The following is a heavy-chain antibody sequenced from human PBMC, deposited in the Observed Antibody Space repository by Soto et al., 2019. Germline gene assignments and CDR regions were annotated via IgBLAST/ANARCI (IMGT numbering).Heavy chain of an antibody. CDR1: GFTFSSYA. J-gene: IGHJ6*04. CDR3: AKNGDFWSWGREV. CDR2: ISSSGDVT. Sequence: PGGSLRLSCAASGFTFSSYAMSWVRQAPGKGLEWVSIISSSGDVTYYVDSVKGRYTISRDNSRNTLNLQMNSLRAEDTAVYYCAKNGDFWSWGREVWGKGTTVSVSS. V-gene: IGHV3-23*01. D-gene: IGHD3-3*01.